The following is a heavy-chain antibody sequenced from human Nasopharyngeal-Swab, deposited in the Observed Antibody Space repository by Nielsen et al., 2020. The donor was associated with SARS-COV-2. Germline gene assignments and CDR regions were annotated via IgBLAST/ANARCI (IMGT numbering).Heavy chain of an antibody. CDR1: GGSTSSYY. V-gene: IGHV4-4*07. CDR3: ARETYYYDSRPLDY. D-gene: IGHD3-22*01. Sequence: SETLSLTCPVSGGSTSSYYWSWIRQPAGKGLEWIGRIYTSGSTNYNPSLKSRVTMSVDTSKNQFSLKLSSVTAADTAVYYCARETYYYDSRPLDYWGQGTLVTVSS. J-gene: IGHJ4*02. CDR2: IYTSGST.